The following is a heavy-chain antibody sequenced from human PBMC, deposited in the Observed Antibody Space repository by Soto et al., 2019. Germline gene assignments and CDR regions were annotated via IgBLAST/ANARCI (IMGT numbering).Heavy chain of an antibody. CDR3: ATRVSGTVIIKPAAMPFDY. V-gene: IGHV3-33*01. CDR1: GFTFSTFA. CDR2: IWSDGNHK. Sequence: QVQLVESGGGVVQPGRSLRLSCAASGFTFSTFAMNWVRQAPGKGLEWVAIIWSDGNHKFYADSVKGRFTISRDNSKNNLYLEMESMRGEATAIYYCATRVSGTVIIKPAAMPFDYWGQGTLVTVSS. J-gene: IGHJ4*02. D-gene: IGHD2-2*01.